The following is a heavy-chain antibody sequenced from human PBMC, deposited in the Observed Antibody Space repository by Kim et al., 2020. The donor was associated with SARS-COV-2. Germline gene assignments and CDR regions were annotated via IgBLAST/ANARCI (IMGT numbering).Heavy chain of an antibody. CDR2: INAGNGNT. CDR1: GYTFTSYA. CDR3: ARDLLLWFRESYNWFDP. J-gene: IGHJ5*02. Sequence: ASVKVSCKASGYTFTSYAMHWVRQAPGQRLEWMGWINAGNGNTKYSQKFQGRVTITRDTSASTAYMELSSLRSEDTAVYYCARDLLLWFRESYNWFDPWGQGTLVTVSS. V-gene: IGHV1-3*01. D-gene: IGHD3-10*01.